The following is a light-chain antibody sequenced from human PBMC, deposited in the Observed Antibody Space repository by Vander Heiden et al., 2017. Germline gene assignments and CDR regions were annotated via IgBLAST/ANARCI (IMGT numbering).Light chain of an antibody. V-gene: IGLV3-21*02. CDR3: QVGDTVRDHFV. J-gene: IGLJ1*01. CDR1: KIGSKS. CDR2: EDS. Sequence: SYVLTQPPSVSVAPGQTATITCGGNKIGSKSVHWYHQKTGQAPILVVHEDSDRPPGIPERFSASNSGNTATLTISSVGAGDEADYFCQVGDTVRDHFVFGGGTKLTVL.